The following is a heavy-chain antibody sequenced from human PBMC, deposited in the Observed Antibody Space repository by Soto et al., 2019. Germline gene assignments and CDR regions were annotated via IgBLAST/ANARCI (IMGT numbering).Heavy chain of an antibody. D-gene: IGHD2-2*01. J-gene: IGHJ6*02. Sequence: RXESLKISCKGSGYSFTSYWVSWVRQMPGKGLEWMGRIDPSDSYTNYSPSFQGHVTISADKSISTAYLQWSSLKASDTAMYYCAVNIVVVPAGISYYYGMDVWGQGTTVTVSS. CDR1: GYSFTSYW. CDR2: IDPSDSYT. V-gene: IGHV5-10-1*01. CDR3: AVNIVVVPAGISYYYGMDV.